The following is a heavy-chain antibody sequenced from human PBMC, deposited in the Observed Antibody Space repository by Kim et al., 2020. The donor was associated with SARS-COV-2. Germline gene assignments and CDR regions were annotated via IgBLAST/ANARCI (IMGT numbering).Heavy chain of an antibody. V-gene: IGHV3-30*07. Sequence: KGRFTISRDNSKNTLYLQMNSLRAEDTAVYYCAREAVDTAMVRYYYGMDVWGQGTTVTVSS. J-gene: IGHJ6*02. CDR3: AREAVDTAMVRYYYGMDV. D-gene: IGHD5-18*01.